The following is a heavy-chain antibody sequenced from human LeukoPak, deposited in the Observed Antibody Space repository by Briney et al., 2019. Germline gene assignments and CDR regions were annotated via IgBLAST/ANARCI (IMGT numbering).Heavy chain of an antibody. CDR1: GGSISSYY. V-gene: IGHV4-59*04. CDR2: IYHSGST. CDR3: ARLAYCGGDCSSFDY. Sequence: SETLSLTCTVSGGSISSYYWSWIRQPPGKGLEWIGYIYHSGSTYYNPSLKSRVTISVDRSKNQFSLKLSSVTAADTAVYYCARLAYCGGDCSSFDYWGQGTLVTVSS. J-gene: IGHJ4*02. D-gene: IGHD2-21*02.